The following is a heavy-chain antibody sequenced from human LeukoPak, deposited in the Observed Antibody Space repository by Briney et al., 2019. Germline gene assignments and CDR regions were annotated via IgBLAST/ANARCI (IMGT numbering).Heavy chain of an antibody. CDR1: GGSISSSSYY. Sequence: PSQTLSPTCTVAGGSISSSSYYWGWIRQPPGKGLEWIGSIYYSRSTYYNPSLKSRVTISGDTSKNQFSLKLSSVTAADTAVYYCARDVAVAGTHGAFDIWGQGTMVTVSS. J-gene: IGHJ3*02. D-gene: IGHD6-19*01. CDR2: IYYSRST. V-gene: IGHV4-39*07. CDR3: ARDVAVAGTHGAFDI.